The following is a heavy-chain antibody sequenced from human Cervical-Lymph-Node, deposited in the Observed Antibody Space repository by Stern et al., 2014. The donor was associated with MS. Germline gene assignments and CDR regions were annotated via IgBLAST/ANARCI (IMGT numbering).Heavy chain of an antibody. V-gene: IGHV1-69*01. J-gene: IGHJ4*02. Sequence: QVQLVQSGPGVKTPGSSGRVTCKAAGNTFESYGISWGRQATGQGIDWRGGLFPCLGTPIYAQKFQGRVTMTADESTTTAYMDLTSLSVEDTSVYYCATSTYGLVHWGQGTLVTVSS. CDR2: LFPCLGTP. D-gene: IGHD3-10*01. CDR3: ATSTYGLVH. CDR1: GNTFESYG.